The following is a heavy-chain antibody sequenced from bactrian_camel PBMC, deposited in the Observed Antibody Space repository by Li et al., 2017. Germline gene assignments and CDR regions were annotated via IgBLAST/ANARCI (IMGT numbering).Heavy chain of an antibody. J-gene: IGHJ6*01. CDR2: INSGGGVT. CDR1: GFTFSTYA. CDR3: AADTSDIGGGSFGY. V-gene: IGHV3S42*01. Sequence: VQLVETGGGLVQPGGSLRLSCAASGFTFSTYAIAWVRQAPGKGLEWISTINSGGGVTCYADSVKGRSTVSRDNAKNTLYLQMNTLKTEDMAVYYCAADTSDIGGGSFGYWGQGTQVTVS. D-gene: IGHD4*01.